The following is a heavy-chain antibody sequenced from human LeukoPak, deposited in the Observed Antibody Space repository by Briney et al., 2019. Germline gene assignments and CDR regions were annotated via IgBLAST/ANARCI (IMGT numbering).Heavy chain of an antibody. CDR3: ARGLGGSGSYITDFDY. CDR2: MNPNSGNT. D-gene: IGHD3-10*01. Sequence: ASVKVSCKASGYTFTSYDINWVRQATGQGHEWMGWMNPNSGNTGYAQKFQGRVTITRNTSISTAYMELSSLRSEDTAVYYCARGLGGSGSYITDFDYWGQGTLVTVSS. V-gene: IGHV1-8*03. CDR1: GYTFTSYD. J-gene: IGHJ4*02.